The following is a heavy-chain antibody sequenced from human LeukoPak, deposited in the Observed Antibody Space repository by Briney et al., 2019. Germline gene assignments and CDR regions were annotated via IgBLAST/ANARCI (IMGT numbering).Heavy chain of an antibody. CDR3: ARRVGAGFDY. CDR1: GASFSGYY. V-gene: IGHV4-34*01. Sequence: PSETLSLTCAVYGASFSGYYWSWIRQPPGKGLEWIGEINHSGSTNYNPSLKSRVTISVDTSKNQFSLKLSSVTAADTAVYYCARRVGAGFDYWGQGTLVTVSS. D-gene: IGHD1-26*01. CDR2: INHSGST. J-gene: IGHJ4*02.